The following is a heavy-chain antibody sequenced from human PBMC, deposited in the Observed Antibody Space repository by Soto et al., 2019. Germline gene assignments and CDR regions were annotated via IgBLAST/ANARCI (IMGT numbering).Heavy chain of an antibody. CDR1: RIRFNTYY. J-gene: IGHJ4*02. V-gene: IGHV3-21*06. D-gene: IGHD3-10*01. CDR2: ISPRSRFL. CDR3: ARVGTDYGSGSTYYSEH. Sequence: PGRTMRLPCAASRIRFNTYYMIVGRQARGRGLEWVSAISPRSRFLNYADSVKGRFTISRDNGKSSVHLQMNSLRVEYTAVYYCARVGTDYGSGSTYYSEHWGQGSLVTVSS.